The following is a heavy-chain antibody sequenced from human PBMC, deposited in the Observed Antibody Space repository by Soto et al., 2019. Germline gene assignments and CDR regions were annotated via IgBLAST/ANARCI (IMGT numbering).Heavy chain of an antibody. CDR1: VFPFGANA. CDR3: ARGSKDSYPGSRIFDF. V-gene: IGHV3-23*01. Sequence: PGGSLRLSCVVSVFPFGANAMSWVRQAPGKGLEWVSGLSNTGRRTSYADSVKGRFNISRDNSENTVYLQMNSLRVEDTAVYYCARGSKDSYPGSRIFDFWGRGTLVTVSS. CDR2: LSNTGRRT. J-gene: IGHJ4*02. D-gene: IGHD3-10*01.